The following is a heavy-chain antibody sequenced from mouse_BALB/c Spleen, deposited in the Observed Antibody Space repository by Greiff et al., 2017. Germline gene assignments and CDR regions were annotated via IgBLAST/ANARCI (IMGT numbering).Heavy chain of an antibody. CDR1: GFTFSSYA. Sequence: EVQLVESGGGLVKPGGSLKLSCAASGFTFSSYAMSWVRQTPEKRLEWVASISSGGSTYYPDSVKGRFTISRDNARNILYLQMSSLRSEDTAMYYCARSPHYYGSSPFAYWGQGTLVTVSA. CDR3: ARSPHYYGSSPFAY. CDR2: ISSGGST. D-gene: IGHD1-1*01. V-gene: IGHV5-6-5*01. J-gene: IGHJ3*01.